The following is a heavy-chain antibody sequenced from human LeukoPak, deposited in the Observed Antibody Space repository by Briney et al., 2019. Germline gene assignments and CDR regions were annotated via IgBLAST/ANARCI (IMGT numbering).Heavy chain of an antibody. CDR3: ARAELSHRGYHYGMDV. V-gene: IGHV4-31*03. CDR2: IYHSGST. J-gene: IGHJ6*02. CDR1: GGSISSSGHY. D-gene: IGHD1-14*01. Sequence: PSQTLSLTCTVSGGSISSSGHYWNWIRQHPGKGLEWIGYIYHSGSTYYNPSLKSRVIISADTSKNQLSLKLSSVTAADTAVYYCARAELSHRGYHYGMDVWGQGATVTVS.